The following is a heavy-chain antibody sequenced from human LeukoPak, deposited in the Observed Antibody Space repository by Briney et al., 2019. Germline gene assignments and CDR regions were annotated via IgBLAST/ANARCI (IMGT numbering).Heavy chain of an antibody. CDR2: IYSGGST. D-gene: IGHD2-2*01. V-gene: IGHV3-66*02. CDR1: GFTVSSNY. J-gene: IGHJ4*02. Sequence: GGSLRLSCAASGFTVSSNYMSWVRQAPGKGLEWVSVIYSGGSTYYADSVKGRFTISRDNSKNTLYLQMNSLRAEDTAVYYCAALIVVVPAARTYLDYWGQGTLVTVSP. CDR3: AALIVVVPAARTYLDY.